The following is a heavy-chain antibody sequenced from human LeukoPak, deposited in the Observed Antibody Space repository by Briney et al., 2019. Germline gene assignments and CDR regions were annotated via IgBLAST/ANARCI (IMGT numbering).Heavy chain of an antibody. D-gene: IGHD3-16*02. V-gene: IGHV3-23*01. J-gene: IGHJ3*02. Sequence: PWGSLRLSCAASGFTFSSYAMSWVRQAPGKGLEWVSAICGSGGSTYYADSVKRRFTIPRDNSKNTLYLQMNSLRAEDTAVYYCAKSLGDYIWGSYRDAFDIWVQGTMVTVS. CDR3: AKSLGDYIWGSYRDAFDI. CDR1: GFTFSSYA. CDR2: ICGSGGST.